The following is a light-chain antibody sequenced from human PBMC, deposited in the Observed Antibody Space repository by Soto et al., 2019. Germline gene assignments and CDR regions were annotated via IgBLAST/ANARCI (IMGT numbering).Light chain of an antibody. CDR3: MQALQTPVT. V-gene: IGKV2-28*01. Sequence: DIVMTQSPLSLPVTPGEPASISCRSSQSLLQSNGYNCLDWYLQKPGQSPQLLIYLGSNRASGVPDRFSGSGSGTEFTLKISRVEAEDVGVYYCMQALQTPVTFGGGTKVEIK. CDR1: QSLLQSNGYNC. CDR2: LGS. J-gene: IGKJ4*01.